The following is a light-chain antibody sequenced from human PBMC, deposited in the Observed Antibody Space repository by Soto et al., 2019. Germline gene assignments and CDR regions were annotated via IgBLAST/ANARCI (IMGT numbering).Light chain of an antibody. CDR3: QQYGSSPPSVT. V-gene: IGKV3-20*01. J-gene: IGKJ5*01. CDR1: QSVSSAY. CDR2: GAS. Sequence: EIVLTQSPGTLSLSPGERVTLSGRSSQSVSSAYLAWYQQKRGQAPRLLIYGASNRATGIPDRFSGSGSGTDFTLTISRLEPEDFAVYYCQQYGSSPPSVTFGPVTRLEIK.